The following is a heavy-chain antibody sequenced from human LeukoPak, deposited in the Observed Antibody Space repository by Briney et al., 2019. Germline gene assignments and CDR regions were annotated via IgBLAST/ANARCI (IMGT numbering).Heavy chain of an antibody. Sequence: PGGSLRLSCAASGFPFSGYWMHWVRQAPGKGLEWVSSISSTSTYIYYADSVKGRFTISRDNAKKSLYLQMNSLRADDTAVYYCTRDEDEELVRDYWGQGTLVTVSS. D-gene: IGHD6-13*01. J-gene: IGHJ4*02. CDR2: ISSTSTYI. CDR3: TRDEDEELVRDY. CDR1: GFPFSGYW. V-gene: IGHV3-21*01.